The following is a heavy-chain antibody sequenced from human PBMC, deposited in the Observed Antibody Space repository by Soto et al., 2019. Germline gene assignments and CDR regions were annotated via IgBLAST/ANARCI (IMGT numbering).Heavy chain of an antibody. V-gene: IGHV5-10-1*01. CDR2: IDPSDSYT. Sequence: GESLKISCKGSGYSFTSYWISWVRQMPGKGLEWMGRIDPSDSYTNYSPSFQGHVTISADKSISTAYLQWSSLKASDTAMYYCARQDSSSWDAAYYYYGMDVWGQGTTVTVSS. D-gene: IGHD6-13*01. CDR3: ARQDSSSWDAAYYYYGMDV. J-gene: IGHJ6*02. CDR1: GYSFTSYW.